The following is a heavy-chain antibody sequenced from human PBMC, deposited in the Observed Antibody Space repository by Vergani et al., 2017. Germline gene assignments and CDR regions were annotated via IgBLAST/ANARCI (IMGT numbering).Heavy chain of an antibody. J-gene: IGHJ2*01. D-gene: IGHD3-16*01. CDR3: ASGKYYSDSTSHFRGRYFDV. CDR1: GDSIISRSYY. CDR2: IYNSGNG. V-gene: IGHV4-39*01. Sequence: QMQLQESGPGLVKASETLSLTCTVSGDSIISRSYYWGWIRQPPGKGLEWIGSIYNSGNGDSSSSLKSRVTISADTSKNHFSLRPTSVTAADTAVYYCASGKYYSDSTSHFRGRYFDVWGRGTLVTVPS.